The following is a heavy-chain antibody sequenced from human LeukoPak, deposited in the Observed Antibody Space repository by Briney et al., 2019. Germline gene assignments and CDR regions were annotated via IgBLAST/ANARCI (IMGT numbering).Heavy chain of an antibody. Sequence: SETLSLTCTVSGGSISSYYWSWLRQPPGMGLEWIGYIYYSGSTNYNTSLKSRVTIAVDTSKNQLSVKLRSVTAADTAVYYCARSDEILPGYAFDIWGQGTMVTVSS. CDR1: GGSISSYY. CDR3: ARSDEILPGYAFDI. V-gene: IGHV4-59*01. CDR2: IYYSGST. D-gene: IGHD3-9*01. J-gene: IGHJ3*02.